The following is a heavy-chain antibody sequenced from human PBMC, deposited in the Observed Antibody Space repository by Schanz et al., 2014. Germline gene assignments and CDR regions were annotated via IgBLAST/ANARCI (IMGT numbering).Heavy chain of an antibody. J-gene: IGHJ4*02. CDR2: IIPIVDIT. Sequence: QVQLVQSGAEVRKPGSSVRVSCKASGGTFTSYAFSWVRQAPGQGLEWMGRIIPIVDITNYAQKFLGRVTITADKSTSTAYMELKSLRSEDTAVYYCATCSGGTCHAKPVLDNWGQGTLVTVSS. V-gene: IGHV1-69*04. CDR3: ATCSGGTCHAKPVLDN. CDR1: GGTFTSYA. D-gene: IGHD2-15*01.